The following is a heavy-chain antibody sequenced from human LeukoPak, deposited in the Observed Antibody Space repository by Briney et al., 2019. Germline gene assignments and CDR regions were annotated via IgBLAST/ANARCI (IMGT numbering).Heavy chain of an antibody. V-gene: IGHV1-69*13. J-gene: IGHJ6*03. CDR1: GGTFSRYA. D-gene: IGHD5-18*01. CDR3: ASTAPASTYYYYYYMDV. CDR2: IIPIFGTA. Sequence: SVKVSCKASGGTFSRYAISWVRQAPGQGLEWMGGIIPIFGTANYAQKFQGRVTITADESTSTAYMELSSLRSEDTAVYYCASTAPASTYYYYYYMDVWGKGTTVTVSS.